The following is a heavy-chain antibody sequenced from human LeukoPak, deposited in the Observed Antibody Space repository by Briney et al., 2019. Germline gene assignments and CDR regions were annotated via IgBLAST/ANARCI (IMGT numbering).Heavy chain of an antibody. J-gene: IGHJ5*02. Sequence: GGSLRLSCAASGFTFSSYEMNWVRQAPGKGLEWVSYISTSGSTTYYADSVKGRFTISRDNAKNSLDLQMNSLRAEDTAVYYCAREDGFLTFDPWGQGTLVTVSS. D-gene: IGHD3-10*01. CDR1: GFTFSSYE. V-gene: IGHV3-48*03. CDR2: ISTSGSTT. CDR3: AREDGFLTFDP.